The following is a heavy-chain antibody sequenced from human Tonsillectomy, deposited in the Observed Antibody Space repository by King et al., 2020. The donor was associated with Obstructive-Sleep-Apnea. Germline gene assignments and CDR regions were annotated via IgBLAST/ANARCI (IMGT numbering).Heavy chain of an antibody. J-gene: IGHJ4*02. Sequence: VQLVESGGGLVQPGGSLRLSCAASGFTFSSYAMSWVRQAPGKGLEWVSAISGSGGRTNYADSVKGRFTISRDNSKNTLYLQMNSLRAEDTAVYYCAKDLDFWSGYYTGILDYWVQGTLVTVSS. V-gene: IGHV3-23*04. CDR3: AKDLDFWSGYYTGILDY. CDR2: ISGSGGRT. D-gene: IGHD3-3*01. CDR1: GFTFSSYA.